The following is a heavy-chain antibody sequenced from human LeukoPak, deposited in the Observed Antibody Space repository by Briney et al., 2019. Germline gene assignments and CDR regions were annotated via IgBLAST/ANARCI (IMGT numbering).Heavy chain of an antibody. CDR2: ISGGSGGSR. J-gene: IGHJ4*02. D-gene: IGHD3-22*01. V-gene: IGHV3-23*01. CDR3: AKGTVIVVLDAY. CDR1: GFTFTTYS. Sequence: GGSLRLSCAASGFTFTTYSMSWVRQAPGKGLEWVSGISGGSGGSRYYAESVRGRFTISRDNSKNTLHLQRDSWRAEDTAVYYCAKGTVIVVLDAYGGQGSLVTVSS.